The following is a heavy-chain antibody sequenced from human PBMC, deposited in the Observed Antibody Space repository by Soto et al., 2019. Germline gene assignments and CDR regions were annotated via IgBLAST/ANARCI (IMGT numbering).Heavy chain of an antibody. J-gene: IGHJ6*02. V-gene: IGHV1-69*06. CDR2: IIPIFGTA. CDR1: GGTFSSYA. Sequence: SVKVSCKASGGTFSSYAISWVRQAPGQGLEWMGGIIPIFGTANYAQKFQGRVTITADKSTSTAYMELSSLRSEDTAVYYCARSTRGYSYGYSPYGMDVWGPGTTVTVYS. CDR3: ARSTRGYSYGYSPYGMDV. D-gene: IGHD5-18*01.